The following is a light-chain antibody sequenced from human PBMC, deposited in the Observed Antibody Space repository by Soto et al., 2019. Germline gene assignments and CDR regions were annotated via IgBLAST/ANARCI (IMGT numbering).Light chain of an antibody. CDR2: AAS. CDR3: QLLVDYPIT. Sequence: DTQAPSCQAYLSGSLRNRIAMTSEASRGIDSSFAWYQQKPGKAPKLLIYAASSLQSGVPSRFSGSGAGTDLTLTIRGLQPEEFASYYCQLLVDYPITFAQGTRLEIK. CDR1: RGIDSS. V-gene: IGKV1-9*01. J-gene: IGKJ5*01.